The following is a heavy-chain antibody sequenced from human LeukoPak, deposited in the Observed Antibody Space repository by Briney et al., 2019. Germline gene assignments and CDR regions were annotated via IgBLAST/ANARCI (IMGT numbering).Heavy chain of an antibody. V-gene: IGHV4-39*07. CDR2: IYYSGST. J-gene: IGHJ5*02. Sequence: SETLSLTCTVSGGSISSSSYYWGWIRQPPGKGLEWIGSIYYSGSTNYNPSLKSRVTISVDTSKNQFSLKLSSVTAADTAVYYCARGPIVVVPAAISSFDPWGQGTLVTVSS. CDR3: ARGPIVVVPAAISSFDP. D-gene: IGHD2-2*01. CDR1: GGSISSSSYY.